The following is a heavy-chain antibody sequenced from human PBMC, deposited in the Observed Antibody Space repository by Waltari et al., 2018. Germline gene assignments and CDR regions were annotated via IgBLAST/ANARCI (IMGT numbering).Heavy chain of an antibody. CDR3: ARDAAWSMDV. D-gene: IGHD5-12*01. CDR2: IDSDGSQT. J-gene: IGHJ6*02. V-gene: IGHV3-74*01. CDR1: GLSFSSYW. Sequence: EVQLVESGGCLVQPGGSLRLSCTASGLSFSSYWIHWVRQAPGKGLVWVSRIDSDGSQTNYADVVKGRVTISRDNAKNTVYLQMNSLRPEDTAVYYCARDAAWSMDVWGQGTTVTVSS.